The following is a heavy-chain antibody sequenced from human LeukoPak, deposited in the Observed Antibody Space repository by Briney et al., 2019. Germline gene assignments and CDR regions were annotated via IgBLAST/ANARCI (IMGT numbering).Heavy chain of an antibody. V-gene: IGHV3-23*01. CDR1: GFTFSIYA. D-gene: IGHD1-26*01. CDR3: AKDWAYSGSFHPFDP. Sequence: QPGGSLRLSCAASGFTFSIYAMSWVRQAPGKALEWVSAISGSGGSTYYADSVKGRFTISRDNSKNTLYLQMNSLRAEDPAVYYCAKDWAYSGSFHPFDPWGQGTLVTVSS. J-gene: IGHJ5*02. CDR2: ISGSGGST.